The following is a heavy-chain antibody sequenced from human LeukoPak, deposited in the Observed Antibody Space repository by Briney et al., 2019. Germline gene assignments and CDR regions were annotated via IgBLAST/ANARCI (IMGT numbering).Heavy chain of an antibody. CDR1: GFTFSTYN. D-gene: IGHD6-6*01. Sequence: PGGSLRLSCAASGFTFSTYNMNWVRQAPGKGLEWVSSITSSSTVYYADSVKGRFTISRDNVKNSLYLQMNSLRAEDTAVYYCARGRDSSSSYPGYWGQGTLVTVSS. CDR2: ITSSSTV. CDR3: ARGRDSSSSYPGY. J-gene: IGHJ4*02. V-gene: IGHV3-69-1*01.